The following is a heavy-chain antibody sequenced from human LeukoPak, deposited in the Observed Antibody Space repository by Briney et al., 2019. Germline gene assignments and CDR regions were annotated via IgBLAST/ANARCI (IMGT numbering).Heavy chain of an antibody. CDR1: GGSFSGYY. V-gene: IGHV4-34*01. D-gene: IGHD3-22*01. CDR3: ASSPLKGYDSSGYYPRPYYYYYMDV. Sequence: SETLSLTCAVYGGSFSGYYWSWIRQPPGKGLEWIGEINHSGSTNYNPSLKSRVTISLDTSKNQFSLKLSSVTAADTAVYYCASSPLKGYDSSGYYPRPYYYYYMDVWGKGTTVTVSS. J-gene: IGHJ6*03. CDR2: INHSGST.